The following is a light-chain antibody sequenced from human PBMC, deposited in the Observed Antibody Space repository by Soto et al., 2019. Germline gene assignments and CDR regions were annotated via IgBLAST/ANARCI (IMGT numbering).Light chain of an antibody. CDR3: QQYNSYLTWT. V-gene: IGKV1-5*01. CDR2: DAS. CDR1: QSISSW. J-gene: IGKJ1*01. Sequence: DIQMTQSPPTLSASVGDRVTITCRASQSISSWLAWYQQKPGKAPKLLIYDASSLESGVPSRFSGSGSGTEFTLTISSLQPDDFATYYCQQYNSYLTWTFGQGTKVEIK.